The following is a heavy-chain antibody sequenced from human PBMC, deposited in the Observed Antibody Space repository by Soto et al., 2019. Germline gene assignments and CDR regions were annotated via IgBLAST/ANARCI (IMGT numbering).Heavy chain of an antibody. CDR3: ASEEYYYGSGAFFDY. Sequence: QVQLVQSGAEVKKPGSSVKVSCKASGGTFSSYTISWVRQAPGQGLEWMGRIIPILGIANYAQKCQGRVTITADKSTSTAYMELSSLRSEDTAVYYCASEEYYYGSGAFFDYWGQGTLVTVSS. J-gene: IGHJ4*02. V-gene: IGHV1-69*02. CDR2: IIPILGIA. D-gene: IGHD3-10*01. CDR1: GGTFSSYT.